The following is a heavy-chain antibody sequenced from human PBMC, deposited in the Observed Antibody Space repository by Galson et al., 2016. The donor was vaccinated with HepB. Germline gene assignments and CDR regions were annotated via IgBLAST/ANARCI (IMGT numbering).Heavy chain of an antibody. CDR3: ATDHRVLRMPIFDI. V-gene: IGHV1-24*01. Sequence: SVKVSCKVSGYTVSELSMHWVRQAPGKGLEWMGGFRPEDGERIYAQKFQGRVTMTEDTSTDTAYMELSSLRSEDTAVYYCATDHRVLRMPIFDIWGQGTLVTFSS. CDR2: FRPEDGER. D-gene: IGHD2/OR15-2a*01. CDR1: GYTVSELS. J-gene: IGHJ4*02.